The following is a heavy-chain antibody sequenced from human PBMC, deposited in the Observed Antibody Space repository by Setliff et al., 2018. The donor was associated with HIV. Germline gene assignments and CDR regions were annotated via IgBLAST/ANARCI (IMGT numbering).Heavy chain of an antibody. CDR1: GYTFTSYY. D-gene: IGHD6-6*01. V-gene: IGHV1-3*01. CDR3: ARGHSSSAYDAYDI. Sequence: ASVKVSCKASGYTFTSYYLHWLRQAPGQRLEWMGWINVGNDNTKYSQTLQGRVTIARDTSASTAYMELSSLRSEDTAVYYCARGHSSSAYDAYDIWGQGTMVTVSS. J-gene: IGHJ3*02. CDR2: INVGNDNT.